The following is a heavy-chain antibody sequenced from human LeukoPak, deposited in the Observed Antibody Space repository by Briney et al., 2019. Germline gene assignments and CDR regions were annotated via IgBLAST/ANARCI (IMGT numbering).Heavy chain of an antibody. V-gene: IGHV1-18*01. Sequence: EASVKVSCKASGYTFTSYGISWVRQAPGQGLEWMGWISAYNGNTNYAQKLQGRVTMTTDTSTSTAYMELSSLRSEDTAVYYCARRVKYGDLRYYYYMDVWGKGTTVTVSS. CDR1: GYTFTSYG. J-gene: IGHJ6*03. CDR2: ISAYNGNT. CDR3: ARRVKYGDLRYYYYMDV. D-gene: IGHD4-17*01.